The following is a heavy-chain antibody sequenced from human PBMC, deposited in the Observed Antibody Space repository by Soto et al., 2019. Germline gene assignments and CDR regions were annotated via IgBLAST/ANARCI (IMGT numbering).Heavy chain of an antibody. V-gene: IGHV1-18*01. CDR1: GYTFTSYG. Sequence: GAAVKVSCMASGYTFTSYGINWVRQAPGQGLEWMEWINAYNGNNNYAQKLQGRVTMTTNTSTRTAYMELRILGSDDTAVFFCARVYYYGSGNSNWFDPWGQGTLVTVSS. CDR3: ARVYYYGSGNSNWFDP. CDR2: INAYNGNN. J-gene: IGHJ5*02. D-gene: IGHD3-10*01.